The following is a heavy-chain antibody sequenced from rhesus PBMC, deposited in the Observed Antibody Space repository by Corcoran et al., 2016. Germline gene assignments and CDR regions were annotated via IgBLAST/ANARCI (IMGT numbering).Heavy chain of an antibody. CDR3: ARSLGAAADLVRY. J-gene: IGHJ4*01. D-gene: IGHD6-25*01. CDR1: GAPTGTYR. V-gene: IGHV4-80*01. Sequence: QVQLQESGPGLVKPRETLALTCAVSGAPTGTYRGGRFREPSGAGRGGVGGGVGLNGNSDCTSSTHSHKSRVTISKDASKNQFSLKLSSVTAADTAVYYCARSLGAAADLVRYWGQGVLVTVSS. CDR2: GVGLNGNSDCT.